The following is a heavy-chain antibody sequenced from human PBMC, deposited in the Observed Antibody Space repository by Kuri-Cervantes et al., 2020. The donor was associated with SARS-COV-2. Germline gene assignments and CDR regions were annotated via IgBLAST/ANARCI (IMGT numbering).Heavy chain of an antibody. CDR1: GGSLSGSY. CDR3: ARPKLTGEGDAFDI. D-gene: IGHD7-27*01. CDR2: VNHNGGA. J-gene: IGHJ3*02. V-gene: IGHV4-34*01. Sequence: SETLSLTCAVYGGSLSGSYWSWIRQSPGKRLEWIGEVNHNGGANYNPSLKSRVTISVDTSKNQFSLKLSSVTAADTAAYYCARPKLTGEGDAFDIWGQGTMVTVSS.